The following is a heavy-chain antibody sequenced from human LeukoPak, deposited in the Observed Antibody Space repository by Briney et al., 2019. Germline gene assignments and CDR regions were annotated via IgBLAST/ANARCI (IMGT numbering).Heavy chain of an antibody. D-gene: IGHD3-10*01. V-gene: IGHV3-23*01. J-gene: IGHJ6*03. CDR1: GFTFSSYA. Sequence: GGSLRLSCAASGFTFSSYAMSWVRQAPGKGLEWVSAISGSGGSTYYADSVKGRFTISRDNSKNTLYLQMNSLRAEDTAVYYCAREGARGFGYYYYYMDVWGKGTTVTVSS. CDR3: AREGARGFGYYYYYMDV. CDR2: ISGSGGST.